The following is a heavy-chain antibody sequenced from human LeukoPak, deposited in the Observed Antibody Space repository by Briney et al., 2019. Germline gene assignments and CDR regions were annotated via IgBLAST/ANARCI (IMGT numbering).Heavy chain of an antibody. V-gene: IGHV4-59*01. CDR3: ASRLWFGELDAFDI. J-gene: IGHJ3*02. CDR2: IYYSGST. CDR1: GGSISSYY. Sequence: PSETLSLTCTVSGGSISSYYWSWIRQPPGKGLEWIGYIYYSGSTNYNPSLKCRVTISVDTSKNQFSLKLSSVTAADTAVYYCASRLWFGELDAFDIWGQGTMVTVSS. D-gene: IGHD3-10*01.